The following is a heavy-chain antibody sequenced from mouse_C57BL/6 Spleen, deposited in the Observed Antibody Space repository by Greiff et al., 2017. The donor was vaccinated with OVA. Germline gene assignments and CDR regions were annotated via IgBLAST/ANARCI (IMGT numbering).Heavy chain of an antibody. CDR3: ARTDYNYWYFDV. J-gene: IGHJ1*03. CDR1: GFTFSSYG. CDR2: ISSGGSYT. V-gene: IGHV5-6*02. D-gene: IGHD2-4*01. Sequence: EVKLVESGGDLVKPGGSLKLSCAASGFTFSSYGMSWVRQTPDKRLEWVATISSGGSYTYYPDSVKGRFTISRDNAKNTLYLQMSSLKSEDTAMYYCARTDYNYWYFDVWGTGTTVTVSS.